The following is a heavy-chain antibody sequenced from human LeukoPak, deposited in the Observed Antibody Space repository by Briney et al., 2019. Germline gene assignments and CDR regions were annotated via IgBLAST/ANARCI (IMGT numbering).Heavy chain of an antibody. CDR3: AKGLTYNSGSRGYFDY. Sequence: SETLSLTCTVSADSISSYYWTWIRQPPGKGLEWIGYIYYSGTTNYNPSLKSRVTISVDTSKNQFSLKLSSVTAADTAVYYCAKGLTYNSGSRGYFDYWGQGTLVTVPS. J-gene: IGHJ4*02. D-gene: IGHD6-19*01. CDR2: IYYSGTT. V-gene: IGHV4-59*01. CDR1: ADSISSYY.